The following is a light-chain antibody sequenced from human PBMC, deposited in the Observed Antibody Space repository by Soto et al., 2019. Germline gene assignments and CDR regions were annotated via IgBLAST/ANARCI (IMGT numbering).Light chain of an antibody. CDR1: SSDVGSHDV. CDR2: EGS. CDR3: CSYSGSSTLL. V-gene: IGLV2-23*01. J-gene: IGLJ2*01. Sequence: QSALTQPASVSGSPGQSITISCTGTSSDVGSHDVVSWYQQHPGKAPKLMIYEGSERPSGVSNRFSGSKSGNTASLTISGLQAEDEADYYCCSYSGSSTLLFGGGTKVTVL.